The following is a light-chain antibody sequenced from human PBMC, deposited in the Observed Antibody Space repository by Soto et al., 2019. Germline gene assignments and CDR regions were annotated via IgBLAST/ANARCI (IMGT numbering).Light chain of an antibody. Sequence: EIVMTQSPATLSVSPGERATLSCRASQSVAGNLAWYQQKPGQAPRLLIYGASTRATGIPARFSGSGSGTEFTLTISSLQSEDFAVYYCQQYNDWPPSTFGQGTRLEIK. J-gene: IGKJ5*01. CDR3: QQYNDWPPST. V-gene: IGKV3-15*01. CDR2: GAS. CDR1: QSVAGN.